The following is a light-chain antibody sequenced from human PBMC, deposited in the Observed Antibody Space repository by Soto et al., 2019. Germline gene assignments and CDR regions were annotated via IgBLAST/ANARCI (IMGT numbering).Light chain of an antibody. V-gene: IGKV3-20*01. CDR2: GAS. J-gene: IGKJ1*01. CDR3: QQYGSSPQT. CDR1: QSVSSSY. Sequence: EIVLTQSPGTLSLSPGERATLSCRASQSVSSSYLAWYQQKPGQAPRLLIYGASSRATGIPERFSSSGSGTDFTLTISRLEPEDFAVYYCQQYGSSPQTFGQGTKVEIK.